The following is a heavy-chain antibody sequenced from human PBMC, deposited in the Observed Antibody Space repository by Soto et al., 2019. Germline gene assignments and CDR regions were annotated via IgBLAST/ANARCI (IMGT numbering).Heavy chain of an antibody. CDR2: IKKDGSEK. Sequence: PGGSLRLSCAASGFTFSSYWMSWVRQAPGKGLEWVANIKKDGSEKYYVDSVKGRFTISRDNAKNSLYLQMNSLRAEDTAVYYCAKLSNDYGDYPRSYYFDYWGQGTLVTDSS. CDR1: GFTFSSYW. V-gene: IGHV3-7*03. CDR3: AKLSNDYGDYPRSYYFDY. J-gene: IGHJ4*02. D-gene: IGHD4-17*01.